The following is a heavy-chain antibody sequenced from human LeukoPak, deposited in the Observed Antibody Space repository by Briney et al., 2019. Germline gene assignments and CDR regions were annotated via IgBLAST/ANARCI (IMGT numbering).Heavy chain of an antibody. CDR3: ARSRGGFGDYGSWFDP. CDR1: GGSISSYF. V-gene: IGHV4-59*01. CDR2: NHDSGTT. Sequence: KPSETLSLTCTVSGGSISSYFWSWIRQPPGKGLEWIAYNHDSGTTNYNPSLKSRVTTSIDTSKNQFSLKLNSVTPADTAVYYCARSRGGFGDYGSWFDPWGQGTLVTVSS. D-gene: IGHD4-17*01. J-gene: IGHJ5*02.